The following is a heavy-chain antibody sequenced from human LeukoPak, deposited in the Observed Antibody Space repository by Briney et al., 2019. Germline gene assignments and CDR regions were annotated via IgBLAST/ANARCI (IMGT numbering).Heavy chain of an antibody. Sequence: GGSLRLSCAASGFTFSSYSMNWVRQAPGKGLEWVSSISSSSSYIYYADSVKGRFTISRDNAKNSLYLQMNSLRAEDTAVYYCARDARDITIHYFDYWGLGTLVTVSS. J-gene: IGHJ4*02. CDR3: ARDARDITIHYFDY. D-gene: IGHD2-15*01. V-gene: IGHV3-21*01. CDR2: ISSSSSYI. CDR1: GFTFSSYS.